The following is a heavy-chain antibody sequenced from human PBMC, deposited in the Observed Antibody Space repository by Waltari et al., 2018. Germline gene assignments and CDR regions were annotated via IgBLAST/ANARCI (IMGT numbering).Heavy chain of an antibody. D-gene: IGHD3-3*01. V-gene: IGHV1-69*05. CDR1: GGTFSSYA. Sequence: QVQLVQSGAEVKKPGSSVKVSCKASGGTFSSYAISWVRQAPGQGLEWMGGSLPNFGTANYAQKFQGRVTMTTDESTSTAYMELSSLRSEDTAVYYCARGVYYDFWSGYFSDGMDVWGQGTTVTVSS. J-gene: IGHJ6*02. CDR2: SLPNFGTA. CDR3: ARGVYYDFWSGYFSDGMDV.